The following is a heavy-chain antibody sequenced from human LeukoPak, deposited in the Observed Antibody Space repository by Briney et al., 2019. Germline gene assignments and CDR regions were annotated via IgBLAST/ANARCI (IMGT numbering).Heavy chain of an antibody. CDR1: GFTFSSYS. J-gene: IGHJ6*02. CDR2: ISSSSSYI. Sequence: PGGSLRLSCAASGFTFSSYSMNWVRQAPGKGLEWVSSISSSSSYIYYADSVKGRFTISRDNAKNSLYLQMNSLRAEDTAVYYCAGGNGYSDYYYGMDVWGQGTTVTVSS. V-gene: IGHV3-21*01. CDR3: AGGNGYSDYYYGMDV. D-gene: IGHD5-24*01.